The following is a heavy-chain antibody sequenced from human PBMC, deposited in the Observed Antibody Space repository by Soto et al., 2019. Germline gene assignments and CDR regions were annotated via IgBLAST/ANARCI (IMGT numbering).Heavy chain of an antibody. J-gene: IGHJ4*02. Sequence: ASVKVSCKASGYTFTSYGLSWVRQAPGQGIERMGWISAYNGNPNYAQKPQGRVTMTTDTATSTAYMELMTLRTDDTAVYYCAVFNPAATYSNYATSTFDYWGRRTLVIVS. V-gene: IGHV1-18*01. CDR1: GYTFTSYG. CDR3: AVFNPAATYSNYATSTFDY. D-gene: IGHD4-4*01. CDR2: ISAYNGNP.